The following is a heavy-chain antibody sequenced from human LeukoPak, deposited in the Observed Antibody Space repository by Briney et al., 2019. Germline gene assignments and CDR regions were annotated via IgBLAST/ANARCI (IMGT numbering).Heavy chain of an antibody. V-gene: IGHV3-23*01. CDR1: GFTFSTYA. J-gene: IGHJ4*02. CDR3: AKEAAVVRYYFDY. D-gene: IGHD5-18*01. CDR2: ISGSGGST. Sequence: GGSLRLSCAASGFTFSTYAMSWVRQAPGKGLEWVSAISGSGGSTYYADSVRGRFTISRDNSKNTLYLQMNSLRAEDTAIYYCAKEAAVVRYYFDYWGQGTLVTVSS.